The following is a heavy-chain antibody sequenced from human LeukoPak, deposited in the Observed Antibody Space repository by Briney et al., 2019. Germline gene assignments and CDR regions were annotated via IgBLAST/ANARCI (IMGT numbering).Heavy chain of an antibody. D-gene: IGHD6-6*01. V-gene: IGHV4-39*02. Sequence: KSSETLSLTCTVSGGSISSSSYYWGWIRQPPGKGLEWIGSIYYSGSTYYNPSLKSRVTISVDTSKNQFSLKLSSVTAADTAVYYCARENWTGSSSSNYFDYWGQGTLVTVSS. CDR3: ARENWTGSSSSNYFDY. CDR2: IYYSGST. J-gene: IGHJ4*02. CDR1: GGSISSSSYY.